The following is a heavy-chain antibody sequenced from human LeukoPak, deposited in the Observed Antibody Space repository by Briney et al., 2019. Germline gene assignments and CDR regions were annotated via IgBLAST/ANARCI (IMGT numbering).Heavy chain of an antibody. D-gene: IGHD2-2*02. CDR2: ISGSGGTT. CDR1: GFTFSSSA. Sequence: GGSLRLSCAASGFTFSSSAMTWVRQAPGKGLEWVSAISGSGGTTYYADSVKGRFTISRDNSKNTLYLQTNSLRAEDTAVYYCAKEYRYFDYWGQGTLVTVSS. J-gene: IGHJ4*02. CDR3: AKEYRYFDY. V-gene: IGHV3-23*01.